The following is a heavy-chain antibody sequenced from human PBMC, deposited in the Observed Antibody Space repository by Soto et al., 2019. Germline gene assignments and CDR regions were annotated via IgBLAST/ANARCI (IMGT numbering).Heavy chain of an antibody. CDR2: IYYSGST. CDR3: ARRVLDTAMVTDYYYYDYMDV. J-gene: IGHJ6*03. D-gene: IGHD5-18*01. CDR1: GGSISSYY. V-gene: IGHV4-59*08. Sequence: QVQLQESGPGLVKPSETLSLTCTVSGGSISSYYWSWIRQPPGKGLEWIGYIYYSGSTNYNPSLKSRVTISVDTSKNQFSLKLSSVTAADTAVYYCARRVLDTAMVTDYYYYDYMDVWGKGTTVTVSS.